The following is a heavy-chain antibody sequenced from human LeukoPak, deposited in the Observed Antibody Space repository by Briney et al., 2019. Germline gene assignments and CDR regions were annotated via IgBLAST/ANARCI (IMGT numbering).Heavy chain of an antibody. V-gene: IGHV4-61*05. CDR1: GGSISSTSYY. CDR3: ARGGPPGYYYDYYMDV. Sequence: SETLSLTCVVSGGSISSTSYYWGWIRQPPGKGLEWIGFVYYTGSTNYSPSLKSRVTISVDTSKNQFSLKLRSVTAADTAVYFCARGGPPGYYYDYYMDVWGKGTTVTISS. CDR2: VYYTGST. J-gene: IGHJ6*03.